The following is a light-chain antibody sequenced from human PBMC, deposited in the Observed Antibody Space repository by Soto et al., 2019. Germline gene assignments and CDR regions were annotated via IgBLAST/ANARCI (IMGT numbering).Light chain of an antibody. CDR3: QQYGSSQMT. V-gene: IGKV3-20*01. CDR2: GAS. Sequence: EIVMTRSPGTLSLSPGERATLSCRASQSVSSSYLAWYQQKPGQAPRLLIYGASSRATGIPDTFSGSGSGTAFTLTISRLEPEDFAVYYCQQYGSSQMTFGQGTKVDI. J-gene: IGKJ1*01. CDR1: QSVSSSY.